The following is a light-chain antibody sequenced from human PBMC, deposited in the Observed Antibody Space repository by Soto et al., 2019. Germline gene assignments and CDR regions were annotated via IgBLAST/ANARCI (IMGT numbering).Light chain of an antibody. CDR2: DAS. J-gene: IGKJ1*01. CDR1: QSVSSY. CDR3: QQRLRT. V-gene: IGKV3-11*01. Sequence: EIVLPQSPATLSLSPGERATLSCRASQSVSSYLAWYQQKPGQAPRLLIYDASNRATGIPARFSGSGSGTDFTLTISSLEPEDFAVYYCQQRLRTGGQGNKVDIK.